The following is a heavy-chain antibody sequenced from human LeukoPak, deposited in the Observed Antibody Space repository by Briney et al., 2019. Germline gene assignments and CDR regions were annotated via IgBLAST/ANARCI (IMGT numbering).Heavy chain of an antibody. Sequence: PSETLSLTCTVSGASISGSSSYWGWIRQPPGKGLEWIGSISYSGSTYYNPSLKSRVTISVDTSKNQFSLKLSSVTAADTAVYYCARHLFCSSVSCHYYMDVWGKGTTVTISS. CDR2: ISYSGST. V-gene: IGHV4-39*01. J-gene: IGHJ6*03. CDR3: ARHLFCSSVSCHYYMDV. CDR1: GASISGSSSY. D-gene: IGHD2-2*01.